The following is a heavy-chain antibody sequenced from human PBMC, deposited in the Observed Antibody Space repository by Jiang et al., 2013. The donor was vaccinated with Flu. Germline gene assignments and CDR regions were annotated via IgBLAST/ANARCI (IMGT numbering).Heavy chain of an antibody. D-gene: IGHD6-25*01. CDR3: AREAAEGEERTTEDDAFDI. CDR2: IYYSGST. CDR1: GGSISSYY. J-gene: IGHJ3*02. Sequence: PGLVKPSETLSLTCTVSGGSISSYYWSWIRQPPGKGLEWIGYIYYSGSTNYNPSLKSRVTISVDTSKNQFSLKLSSVTAADTAVYYCAREAAEGEERTTEDDAFDIWGQGTMVTVSS. V-gene: IGHV4-59*01.